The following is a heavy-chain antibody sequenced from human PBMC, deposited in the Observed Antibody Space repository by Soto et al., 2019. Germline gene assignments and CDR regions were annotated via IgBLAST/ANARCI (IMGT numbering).Heavy chain of an antibody. D-gene: IGHD3-9*01. CDR2: ISFNSGNT. Sequence: GGSLRLSCAASGFIFSKYAMSWVRQAPGKGLEWVSTISFNSGNTYYADSVKGRFTISRDNAKNSLYLQMNSLRAEDTAVYYCARDWSPDWFPTDAFDIWGQGTMVTVSS. V-gene: IGHV3-23*01. J-gene: IGHJ3*02. CDR1: GFIFSKYA. CDR3: ARDWSPDWFPTDAFDI.